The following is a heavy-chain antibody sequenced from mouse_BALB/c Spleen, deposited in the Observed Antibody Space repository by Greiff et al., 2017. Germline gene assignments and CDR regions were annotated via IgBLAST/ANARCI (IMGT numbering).Heavy chain of an antibody. J-gene: IGHJ4*01. CDR1: GYTFTDYA. CDR3: ARRRTGYAMDD. Sequence: VKLVESGPELVRPGESVKISCKGSGYTFTDYAMHWVKQSHAKSLEWIGVISIYYDNTNYNQKFKGKATMTVDKSSSTAYMELARLTSEDSAIYYCARRRTGYAMDDWGQGTSVTVSS. CDR2: ISIYYDNT. V-gene: IGHV1-67*01.